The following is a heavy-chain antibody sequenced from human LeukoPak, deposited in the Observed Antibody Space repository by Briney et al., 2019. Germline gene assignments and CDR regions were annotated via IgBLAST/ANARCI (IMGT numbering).Heavy chain of an antibody. V-gene: IGHV3-23*01. CDR3: AKRPEYYDFWSGYGYYFDY. Sequence: GGSLRLSCAASGFTFSTYAMSSVRQAPGKGLEWVSTIRGSGGNTYYADSVKGRFTISRDNSKNTLYLQMNSLRAEDTAVYYCAKRPEYYDFWSGYGYYFDYWGQGTLVTVSS. J-gene: IGHJ4*02. CDR2: IRGSGGNT. CDR1: GFTFSTYA. D-gene: IGHD3-3*01.